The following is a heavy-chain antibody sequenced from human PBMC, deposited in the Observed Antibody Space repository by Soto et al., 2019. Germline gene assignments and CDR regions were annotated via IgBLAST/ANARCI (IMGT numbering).Heavy chain of an antibody. J-gene: IGHJ5*02. CDR2: ISYDGSNK. D-gene: IGHD4-17*01. Sequence: QVQVVESGGGVVQPGRSLRHSCAASRFSFSSYAMHWVRQARGKGLEWVAVISYDGSNKYYADSVKGRFTISRDNSKNTLYLQMNSLRAEDTAVYYCAREADDYGDYIGPWGQGTLVTVSS. V-gene: IGHV3-30-3*01. CDR1: RFSFSSYA. CDR3: AREADDYGDYIGP.